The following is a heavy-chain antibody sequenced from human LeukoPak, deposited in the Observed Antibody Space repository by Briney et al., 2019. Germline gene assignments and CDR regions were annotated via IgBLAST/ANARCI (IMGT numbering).Heavy chain of an antibody. V-gene: IGHV3-23*01. CDR2: ISGSGGST. D-gene: IGHD2-2*01. CDR3: AKSGIVVRPYDY. Sequence: XRXAPGKGXXXXSAISGSGGSTYYADSVKGRFTISRDNSKNTLYLQMNSLRAEDTAVYYCAKSGIVVRPYDYWGQGTLVTVSS. J-gene: IGHJ4*02.